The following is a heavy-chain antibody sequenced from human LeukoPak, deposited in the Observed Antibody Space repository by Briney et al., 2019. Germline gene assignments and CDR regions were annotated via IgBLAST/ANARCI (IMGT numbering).Heavy chain of an antibody. J-gene: IGHJ6*03. Sequence: SQTLSLTCTVSGGSISSGSYYWSCIRQPAGKGLECIGRIYTSGSTNYNPSLKSRVTISVDTSKNQFSLKLSSVTAADTAVYYCARDSQLPPYYYMDVWGKGTTVTVSS. CDR3: ARDSQLPPYYYMDV. CDR1: GGSISSGSYY. D-gene: IGHD5-24*01. CDR2: IYTSGST. V-gene: IGHV4-61*02.